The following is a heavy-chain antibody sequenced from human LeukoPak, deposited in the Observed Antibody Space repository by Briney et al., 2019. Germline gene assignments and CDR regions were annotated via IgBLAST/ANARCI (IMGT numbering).Heavy chain of an antibody. Sequence: GGSLRLSCAASGFTFSSYPMAWIRQAPGKGLEWVSTIRSSGDGTYYADSVRGRSTISRDNSKNTLFLQMNSLRAEDTALYYCAKYNSGWDEDYWGQGTLVTVSS. J-gene: IGHJ4*02. CDR1: GFTFSSYP. V-gene: IGHV3-23*01. CDR3: AKYNSGWDEDY. CDR2: IRSSGDGT. D-gene: IGHD6-19*01.